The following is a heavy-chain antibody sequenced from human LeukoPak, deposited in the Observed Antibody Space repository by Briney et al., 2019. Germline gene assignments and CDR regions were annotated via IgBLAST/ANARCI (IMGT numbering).Heavy chain of an antibody. Sequence: SVKVSCKASGGTFSSYAISWVRQAPGQGLEWMGGIIPIFGTANYAQKFQGRVTITTDESTSTAYMELSSLRSEDTAVYYCARAPSYYGGHDYRGQGTLVTVSS. CDR1: GGTFSSYA. CDR3: ARAPSYYGGHDY. CDR2: IIPIFGTA. D-gene: IGHD4-23*01. J-gene: IGHJ4*02. V-gene: IGHV1-69*05.